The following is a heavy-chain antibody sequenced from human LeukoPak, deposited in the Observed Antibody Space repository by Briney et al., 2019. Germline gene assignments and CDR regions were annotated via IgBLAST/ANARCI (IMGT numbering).Heavy chain of an antibody. CDR3: ARDPYSGSYGNYYYYFMDV. D-gene: IGHD1-26*01. CDR2: IKEDGNGK. Sequence: GGSLRLSCAASGFTFSSYWMSWVRQAPGKGLEWLANIKEDGNGKNYVDSVKGRFTISRDNAKNSLYLQVNSLTAEDTAVYYCARDPYSGSYGNYYYYFMDVWGKGTTVTISS. V-gene: IGHV3-7*01. CDR1: GFTFSSYW. J-gene: IGHJ6*03.